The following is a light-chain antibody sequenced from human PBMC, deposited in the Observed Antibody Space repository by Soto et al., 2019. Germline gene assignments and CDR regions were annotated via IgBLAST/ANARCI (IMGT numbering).Light chain of an antibody. CDR2: AAS. J-gene: IGKJ2*01. Sequence: VLTQSAGTLSLSPGERATLSCRASRSLSSSYVVWYQQKPGQAPRLLIYAASRRATGIPDRFSGSGSATEYTLTISRLEPEDFAVYYCQQQGTFGQGTKVDIK. V-gene: IGKV3-20*01. CDR3: QQQGT. CDR1: RSLSSSY.